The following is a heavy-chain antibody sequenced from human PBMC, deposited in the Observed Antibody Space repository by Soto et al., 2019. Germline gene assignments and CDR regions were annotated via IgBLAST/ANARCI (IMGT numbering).Heavy chain of an antibody. D-gene: IGHD2-2*01. CDR2: IDIGGNT. CDR3: ARGRGSTGYLGREHYFDY. CDR1: GFSVTNNY. J-gene: IGHJ4*02. Sequence: EVQVVESGGGLVQPGGSLRLSCAASGFSVTNNYMNWVRQAPGKGLEWVSIIDIGGNTYYADSVKDRFTISRDNSRTTLYLHMDSLRAEDTAVYYCARGRGSTGYLGREHYFDYWGQGTLVTVSP. V-gene: IGHV3-66*01.